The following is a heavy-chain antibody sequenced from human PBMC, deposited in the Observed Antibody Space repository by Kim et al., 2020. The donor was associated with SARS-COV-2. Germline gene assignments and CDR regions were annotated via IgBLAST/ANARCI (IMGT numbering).Heavy chain of an antibody. V-gene: IGHV4-39*07. CDR2: IYYSGST. D-gene: IGHD2-2*01. CDR3: ARERRTIVVVPAASFGYYYGMDV. J-gene: IGHJ6*02. CDR1: GGSISSSSYY. Sequence: SETLSLTCTVSGGSISSSSYYWGWIRQPPGKGLEWIGSIYYSGSTYYNPSLKSRVTISVDTSKNQFSLKLSSVTAADTAVYYCARERRTIVVVPAASFGYYYGMDVWGQGTTVTVSS.